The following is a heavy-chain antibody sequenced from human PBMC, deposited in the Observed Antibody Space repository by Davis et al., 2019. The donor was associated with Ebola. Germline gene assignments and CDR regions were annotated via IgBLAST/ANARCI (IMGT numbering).Heavy chain of an antibody. V-gene: IGHV1-8*01. Sequence: ASVKVSCKASGYTFTSYDINWVRQATGQGLEWMGWMNPNSGNTGYAQKFQGRVTMTRNTSISTAYIELQRLRSDDTAYYYCARVDSVTYTSLDYWGQGTLVTVSS. J-gene: IGHJ4*02. CDR1: GYTFTSYD. CDR3: ARVDSVTYTSLDY. D-gene: IGHD2-2*02. CDR2: MNPNSGNT.